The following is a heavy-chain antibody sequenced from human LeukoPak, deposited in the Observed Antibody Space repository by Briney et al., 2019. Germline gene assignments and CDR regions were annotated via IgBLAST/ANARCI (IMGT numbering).Heavy chain of an antibody. CDR1: GFIFNNYP. D-gene: IGHD1-26*01. V-gene: IGHV3-64*04. Sequence: GGSLRLSCSASGFIFNNYPMQWVRQAAGKGLDYISAISSDGGTTYYADSVKGRFTISRDNSKNTLYVQMNSLRDEDTALYYCAKDQRWESPHYLDSWGQGTLVTVSS. CDR3: AKDQRWESPHYLDS. CDR2: ISSDGGTT. J-gene: IGHJ4*02.